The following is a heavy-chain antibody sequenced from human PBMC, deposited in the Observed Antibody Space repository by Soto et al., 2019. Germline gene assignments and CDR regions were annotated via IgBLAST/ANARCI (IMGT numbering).Heavy chain of an antibody. CDR3: ARVQMATLYFDY. V-gene: IGHV4-59*01. Sequence: PSETLSLTCTVSGGSISSYYWSWVRQPPGKGLEWIGYIYYSGTHNYNPSLKSRLTISIDTSKNQFSLKLNSVTAADTAVYYCARVQMATLYFDYWGQGTLVPSPQ. CDR1: GGSISSYY. D-gene: IGHD5-12*01. J-gene: IGHJ4*02. CDR2: IYYSGTH.